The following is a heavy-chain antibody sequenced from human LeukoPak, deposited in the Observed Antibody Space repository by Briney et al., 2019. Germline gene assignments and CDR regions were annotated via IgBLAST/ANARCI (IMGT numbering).Heavy chain of an antibody. D-gene: IGHD3-10*01. Sequence: GGSLRLSCAASGFTFSSYAMSWVRQAPGKGLEWVSAISGSGGSTYYADSVKGRFTISRDNSKNTLYLQMNSLRAEDTAEYYCATCYGSGSYYLYYFDYWGQGTLVTVSS. CDR2: ISGSGGST. CDR3: ATCYGSGSYYLYYFDY. V-gene: IGHV3-23*01. J-gene: IGHJ4*02. CDR1: GFTFSSYA.